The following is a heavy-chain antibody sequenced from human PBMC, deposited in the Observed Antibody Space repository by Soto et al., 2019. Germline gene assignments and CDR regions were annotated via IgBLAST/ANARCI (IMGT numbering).Heavy chain of an antibody. CDR3: AREATVLIPAAQPSRFDS. Sequence: ASVKVSCKASGGTFRSFAFNWVRQAPGQGLEWVGWISPYSGYTHSAQKFYGRLTLTTDTAAATAYMELSVLRSADTAVYYCAREATVLIPAAQPSRFDSWGQGTLVTVSS. D-gene: IGHD2-2*01. CDR2: ISPYSGYT. CDR1: GGTFRSFA. J-gene: IGHJ4*02. V-gene: IGHV1-18*01.